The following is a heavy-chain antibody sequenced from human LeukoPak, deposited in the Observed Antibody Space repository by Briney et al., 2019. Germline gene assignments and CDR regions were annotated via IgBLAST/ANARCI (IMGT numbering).Heavy chain of an antibody. CDR1: GFTFSSYS. Sequence: PGGSLRLSCAASGFTFSSYSMNWVRQAPGKGLEWVSSISSSSSYIYYAGSVKGRFTISRDNAKNSLYLQMNSLRAEDTAVYYCARDGVEMATSGIDYWGQGTLVTVSS. J-gene: IGHJ4*02. CDR3: ARDGVEMATSGIDY. V-gene: IGHV3-21*01. CDR2: ISSSSSYI. D-gene: IGHD5-24*01.